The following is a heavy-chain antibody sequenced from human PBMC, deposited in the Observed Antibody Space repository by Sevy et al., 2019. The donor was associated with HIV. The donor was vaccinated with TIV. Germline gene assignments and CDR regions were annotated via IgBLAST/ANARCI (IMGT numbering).Heavy chain of an antibody. Sequence: ASVKVSCKASGGTFSSYAISWVRQAPGQGLEWMGGIIPIFGTANYAQKFQGRVTITADESTRTAYMELSSLRSEDTAVYYCARGLFGELFPIDYWGQGTLVTVSS. V-gene: IGHV1-69*13. J-gene: IGHJ4*02. CDR2: IIPIFGTA. D-gene: IGHD3-10*02. CDR1: GGTFSSYA. CDR3: ARGLFGELFPIDY.